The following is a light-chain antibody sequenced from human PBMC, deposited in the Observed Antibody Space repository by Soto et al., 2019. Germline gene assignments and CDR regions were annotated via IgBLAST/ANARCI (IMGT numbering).Light chain of an antibody. CDR1: ISNIGTNY. CDR3: VTWDDSLSGPV. Sequence: QSVLTQPPSASGTPGQRVTISCSGSISNIGTNYVYWYQQLPGTAPKLLIYTNDLRPSGVPDRFSGSKSGTSASLAISGLRSEDEADYYCVTWDDSLSGPVFGGGTKVTVL. CDR2: TND. V-gene: IGLV1-47*02. J-gene: IGLJ3*02.